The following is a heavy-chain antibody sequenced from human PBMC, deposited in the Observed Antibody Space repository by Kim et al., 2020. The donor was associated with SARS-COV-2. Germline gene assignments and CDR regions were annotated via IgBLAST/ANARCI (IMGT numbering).Heavy chain of an antibody. CDR3: ARDGNVVIGPA. V-gene: IGHV4-31*03. Sequence: SETLSLTCTVSGGSISSGGYYWSWIRQHPGKGLEWIGYIYYSGSTYYNPSLKSRVTISVDTSKNQFSLKLSSVTSADTAVYYCARDGNVVIGPAWGQGTLVTVSS. D-gene: IGHD3-22*01. CDR2: IYYSGST. CDR1: GGSISSGGYY. J-gene: IGHJ4*02.